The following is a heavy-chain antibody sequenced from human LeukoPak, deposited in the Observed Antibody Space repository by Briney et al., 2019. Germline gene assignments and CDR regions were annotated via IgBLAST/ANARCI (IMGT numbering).Heavy chain of an antibody. Sequence: GASVKVSCKASGYTFTGYYMHWVRQAPGQGLEWMGWINPNSGGTNYAQKFQGRVTVTRDTSISTAYMELSRLRSDDTAVYYCARGTSRLAVAGSAHYYYYYYMDVWGKGTTVTVSS. CDR3: ARGTSRLAVAGSAHYYYYYYMDV. CDR1: GYTFTGYY. J-gene: IGHJ6*03. CDR2: INPNSGGT. V-gene: IGHV1-2*02. D-gene: IGHD6-19*01.